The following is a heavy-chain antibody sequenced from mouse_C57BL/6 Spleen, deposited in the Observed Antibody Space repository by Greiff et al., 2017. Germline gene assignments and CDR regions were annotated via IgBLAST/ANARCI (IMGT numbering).Heavy chain of an antibody. CDR2: IRSKSSNYAT. CDR3: VRAPLTTVVAPYAMDY. CDR1: GFTFNTYA. V-gene: IGHV10-3*01. D-gene: IGHD1-1*01. Sequence: DVMLVESGGGLVQPKGSLKLSCAASGFTFNTYAMHWVRQAPGKGLEWVARIRSKSSNYATYYADSVKDRFTISRDDSQSMLYLQMNNLKTEDTAMYYCVRAPLTTVVAPYAMDYWGQGTSVTVSS. J-gene: IGHJ4*01.